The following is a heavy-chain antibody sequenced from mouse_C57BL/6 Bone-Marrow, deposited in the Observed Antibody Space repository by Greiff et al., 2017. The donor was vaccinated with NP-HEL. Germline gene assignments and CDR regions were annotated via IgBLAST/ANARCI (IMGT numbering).Heavy chain of an antibody. Sequence: EVKLMESGGDLVKPGGSLKLSCAASGFTFSSYGMSWVRQTPDKRLEWVATISSGGSYTYYLDSVKGRFTISRDNAKNTLYLQMSSLKSEDTAMYYCARHENFTTVVATYAMDYWGQGTSVTVSS. J-gene: IGHJ4*01. V-gene: IGHV5-6*01. CDR2: ISSGGSYT. CDR3: ARHENFTTVVATYAMDY. CDR1: GFTFSSYG. D-gene: IGHD1-1*01.